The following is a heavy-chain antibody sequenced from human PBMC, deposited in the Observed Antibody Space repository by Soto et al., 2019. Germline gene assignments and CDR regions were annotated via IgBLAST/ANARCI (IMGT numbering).Heavy chain of an antibody. CDR3: ARGGRITMVRGVIFDAFDI. V-gene: IGHV4-59*01. CDR2: IYYSGST. J-gene: IGHJ3*02. CDR1: GGSISSYY. Sequence: SETLSLTCTVSGGSISSYYWSWIRQPPGKGLEWIGYIYYSGSTNYNPSLKSRVTISVDTSKNQFSLKLSSVTAADTAVYYCARGGRITMVRGVIFDAFDIWGQGTMVTVSS. D-gene: IGHD3-10*01.